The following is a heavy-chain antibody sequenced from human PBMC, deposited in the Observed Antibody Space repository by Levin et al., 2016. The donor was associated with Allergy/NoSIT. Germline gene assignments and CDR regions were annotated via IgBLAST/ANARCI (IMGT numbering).Heavy chain of an antibody. Sequence: RQAPGKGLEWIGSIYYSGSPYYNPSLKSRLTISVDTSKNQFSLRLSSVTAADTAVYFCARVYWFGDLLTGAVENDGFDIWGQGTMVTVSS. J-gene: IGHJ3*02. CDR2: IYYSGSP. V-gene: IGHV4-39*01. CDR3: ARVYWFGDLLTGAVENDGFDI. D-gene: IGHD3-10*01.